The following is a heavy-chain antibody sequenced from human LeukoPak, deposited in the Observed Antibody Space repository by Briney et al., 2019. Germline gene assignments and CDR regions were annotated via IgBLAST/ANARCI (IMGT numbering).Heavy chain of an antibody. Sequence: PGKSLRLSCAASGFTFSSYAMHWVRQAPGKGLEWVAVISYDRSNKYYADSVKGRFTISRDNSKNTLYLQMNSPRAEDTAVYYCAKETGSAVGSKDFDYWGQGTLVTVSS. J-gene: IGHJ4*02. V-gene: IGHV3-30-3*01. CDR2: ISYDRSNK. CDR1: GFTFSSYA. CDR3: AKETGSAVGSKDFDY. D-gene: IGHD6-25*01.